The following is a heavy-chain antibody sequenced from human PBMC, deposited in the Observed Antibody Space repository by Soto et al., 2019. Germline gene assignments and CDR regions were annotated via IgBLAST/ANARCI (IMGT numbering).Heavy chain of an antibody. D-gene: IGHD3-22*01. CDR2: IYYSGST. J-gene: IGHJ4*02. CDR3: ARDKRRDYYDSSGYSLFDY. CDR1: GGSISSYY. V-gene: IGHV4-59*01. Sequence: SSETLSLTCTVSGGSISSYYWSWIRQPPGKGLEWIGYIYYSGSTNYNPSLKSRVTISVDTSKNQFSLKLSSVTAADTAVYYCARDKRRDYYDSSGYSLFDYWGQGTLVTVSS.